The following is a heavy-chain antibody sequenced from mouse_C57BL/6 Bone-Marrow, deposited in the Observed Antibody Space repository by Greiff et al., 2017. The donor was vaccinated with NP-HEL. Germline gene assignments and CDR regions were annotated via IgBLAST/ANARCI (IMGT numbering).Heavy chain of an antibody. D-gene: IGHD1-1*01. Sequence: EVKLVESGEGLVKPGGSLKLSCAASGFTFSSYAMSWVRQTPEKRLEWVAYISSGGDYIYYADTVKGRFTISRDNARNTLYLQMSSLKSEDTAMYYCTITVVATGDYFDYWGQGTTLTVSS. V-gene: IGHV5-9-1*02. CDR3: TITVVATGDYFDY. CDR2: ISSGGDYI. J-gene: IGHJ2*01. CDR1: GFTFSSYA.